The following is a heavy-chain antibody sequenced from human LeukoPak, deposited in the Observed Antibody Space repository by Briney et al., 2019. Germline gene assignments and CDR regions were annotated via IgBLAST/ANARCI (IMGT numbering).Heavy chain of an antibody. CDR2: INPSGGST. CDR1: GYTFTGYY. J-gene: IGHJ4*02. Sequence: ASVKVSCKASGYTFTGYYMHWVRQAPGQGLEWMGIINPSGGSTSYAQKFQGRVTMTEDTSTDTAYMELSSLRSEDTAVYYCATVIAVAGTGAFDYWGQGTLVTVSS. D-gene: IGHD6-19*01. V-gene: IGHV1-46*01. CDR3: ATVIAVAGTGAFDY.